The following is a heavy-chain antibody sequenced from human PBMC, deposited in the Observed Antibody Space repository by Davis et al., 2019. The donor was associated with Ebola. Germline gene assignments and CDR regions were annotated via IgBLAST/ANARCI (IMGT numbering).Heavy chain of an antibody. CDR3: TKIFFGTRAIDYGDY. D-gene: IGHD3-3*01. V-gene: IGHV3-73*01. J-gene: IGHJ4*02. CDR1: GFTFSGSA. Sequence: PAGSLSLSCAASGFTFSGSAMHCVCKASWKGLAWVGRIRSKANSYATAYAASVKGRFTISRDDSKNTAYLQMNSLKTEATAVYYCTKIFFGTRAIDYGDYWGQGTLVTVSS. CDR2: IRSKANSYAT.